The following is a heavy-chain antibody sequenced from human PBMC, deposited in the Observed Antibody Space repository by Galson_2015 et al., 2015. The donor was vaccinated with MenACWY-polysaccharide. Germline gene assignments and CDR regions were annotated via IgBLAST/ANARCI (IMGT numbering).Heavy chain of an antibody. J-gene: IGHJ4*02. CDR3: ARNPSRLDIAAASH. D-gene: IGHD6-13*01. CDR2: IRNDGRK. Sequence: SLRLSCAGSGFNFGGNGLHWVRQAPGKGLEWVALIRNDGRKHYPDAVKGRFTISRDNSKNTLYLQMISLRPEDTAVYYCARNPSRLDIAAASHWGQGALVSVSS. V-gene: IGHV3-30*02. CDR1: GFNFGGNG.